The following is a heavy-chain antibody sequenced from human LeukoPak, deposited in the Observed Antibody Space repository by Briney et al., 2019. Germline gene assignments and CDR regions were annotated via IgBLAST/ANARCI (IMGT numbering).Heavy chain of an antibody. CDR3: AKVQNYDILTGPPGYFDY. J-gene: IGHJ4*02. V-gene: IGHV3-23*01. Sequence: GGPLRLSCAASGFTFSSYAMSWVRQAPGKGLERVSAISGSDGSTYYADSVKGRFTISRDNSKNTLYLQMNSLRAEDTAVYYCAKVQNYDILTGPPGYFDYWGQGTLVTVSS. D-gene: IGHD3-9*01. CDR2: ISGSDGST. CDR1: GFTFSSYA.